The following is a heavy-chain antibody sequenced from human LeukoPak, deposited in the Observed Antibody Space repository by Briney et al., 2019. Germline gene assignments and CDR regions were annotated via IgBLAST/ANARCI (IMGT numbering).Heavy chain of an antibody. CDR2: IVVGSGNT. CDR3: AAGGIVGSGSRIGIQFDY. D-gene: IGHD3-10*01. J-gene: IGHJ4*02. Sequence: ASVKVSCKASGFTFTSSAMQWVRQARGQRLEWIGWIVVGSGNTNYAQKFQERVTITRDMSTSTAYMELSSLRSEDTAVYYCAAGGIVGSGSRIGIQFDYWGQGTLVTVSS. CDR1: GFTFTSSA. V-gene: IGHV1-58*02.